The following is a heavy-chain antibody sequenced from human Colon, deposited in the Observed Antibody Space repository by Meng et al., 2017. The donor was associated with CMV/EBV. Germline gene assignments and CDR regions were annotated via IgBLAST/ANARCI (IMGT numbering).Heavy chain of an antibody. V-gene: IGHV4-34*01. Sequence: LRLSCGVYGESFSGFHWNWIRQSPGKGLEWIGEIHESGRTDVNAALKSRVTISVDTSKNQFSLKLKSLTAADTGVYYCARVIGSRGPADYWGPGTLVTVSS. D-gene: IGHD1-26*01. CDR2: IHESGRT. CDR1: GESFSGFH. CDR3: ARVIGSRGPADY. J-gene: IGHJ4*02.